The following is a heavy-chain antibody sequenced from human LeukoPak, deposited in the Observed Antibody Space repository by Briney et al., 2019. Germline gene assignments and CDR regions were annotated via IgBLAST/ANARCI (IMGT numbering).Heavy chain of an antibody. CDR2: ITTSSSYM. CDR1: GFTFSDYS. Sequence: GGSLRLSCAASGFTFSDYSMNWVRRTPGKGLEWVSSITTSSSYMFYADSVRGRFTISRDNAENSLYLQMNSLRDEDTAVYYCARDPYSGGYGAYYYYYMDVWGKGTTVTVSS. V-gene: IGHV3-21*01. CDR3: ARDPYSGGYGAYYYYYMDV. D-gene: IGHD6-19*01. J-gene: IGHJ6*03.